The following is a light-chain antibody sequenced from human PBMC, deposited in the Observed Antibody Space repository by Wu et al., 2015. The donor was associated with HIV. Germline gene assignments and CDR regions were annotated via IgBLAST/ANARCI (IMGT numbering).Light chain of an antibody. CDR3: LQYNNWPPWT. CDR2: GAT. V-gene: IGKV3-15*01. Sequence: EVIMTQSPATLSASPGERVTLSCKASQSINSNLAWYQQKPGQAPRILIHGATTRATGVPTRFSGSGSETDFTLTISSLQSEDFALYYCLQYNNWPPWTFGQGTKVE. J-gene: IGKJ1*01. CDR1: QSINSN.